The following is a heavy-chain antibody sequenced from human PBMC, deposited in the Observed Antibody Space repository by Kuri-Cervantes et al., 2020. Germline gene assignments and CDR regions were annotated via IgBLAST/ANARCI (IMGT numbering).Heavy chain of an antibody. V-gene: IGHV1-2*02. CDR2: INPYSGVT. CDR3: ARDRVQNWFDF. Sequence: GESLKISCKGSGYTFTNLYVHWVRQAPGQGLEWMGWINPYSGVTNYAQDFQGRVTMTRDTSITTVYLELSRLRPDDTAVYYCARDRVQNWFDFWGQGTPVTVSS. J-gene: IGHJ5*01. CDR1: GYTFTNLY. D-gene: IGHD3-10*01.